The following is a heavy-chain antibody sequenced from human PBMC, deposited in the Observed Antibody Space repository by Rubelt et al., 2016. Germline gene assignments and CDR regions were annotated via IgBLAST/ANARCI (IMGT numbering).Heavy chain of an antibody. V-gene: IGHV3-74*02. CDR2: INSDGSST. J-gene: IGHJ3*02. CDR1: GFTFSSYG. CDR3: AKLGYHDAFDI. D-gene: IGHD7-27*01. Sequence: GQLVESGGGVVQPGRSLRLSCAASGFTFSSYGMHWVRQAPGKGLVWVSRINSDGSSTSYADSVKGRFTISRDNAKNTLYLQMNSLRAEDTAVYYCAKLGYHDAFDIWGQGTMATVSS.